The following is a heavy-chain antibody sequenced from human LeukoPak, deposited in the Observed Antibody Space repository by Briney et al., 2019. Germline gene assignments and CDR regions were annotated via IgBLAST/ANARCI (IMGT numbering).Heavy chain of an antibody. CDR2: IKQDGSEK. V-gene: IGHV3-7*04. CDR3: ARGTIAAAGYYYFDY. D-gene: IGHD6-13*01. Sequence: GGSLRLSCAASGFTFSSYWMSWVRQAPGKGLEWVANIKQDGSEKYYVDSVKGRFTISRDSAKNSLYLQMNSLRAEDTAVYYCARGTIAAAGYYYFDYWGQGTLVTVSS. J-gene: IGHJ4*02. CDR1: GFTFSSYW.